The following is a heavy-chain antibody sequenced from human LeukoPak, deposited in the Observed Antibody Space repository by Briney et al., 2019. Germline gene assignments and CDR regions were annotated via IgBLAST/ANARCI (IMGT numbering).Heavy chain of an antibody. CDR3: ARGSGAYYYGSYYMDV. J-gene: IGHJ6*03. CDR1: GGSISSYY. D-gene: IGHD3-10*01. V-gene: IGHV4-59*01. Sequence: PSETLSLTCTVSGGSISSYYWSWIRKPPGKGLEWIGYIYYSGSTNYNPSLRSRVTISLATSKNQFSLKLSSVTAADTAVYYCARGSGAYYYGSYYMDVWGKGTTVTISS. CDR2: IYYSGST.